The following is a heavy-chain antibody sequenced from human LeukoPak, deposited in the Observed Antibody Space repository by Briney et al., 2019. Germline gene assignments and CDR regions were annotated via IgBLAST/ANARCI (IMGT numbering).Heavy chain of an antibody. J-gene: IGHJ4*02. CDR2: ISSNGGNT. V-gene: IGHV3-64*01. CDR1: GFTFSTYA. CDR3: ARVILTGYYYDS. Sequence: GSLRLSCAASGFTFSTYAMHWVRQAPGKGLEFVSGISSNGGNTYYANSLKGRFTISRDNSKNTLYLQMGSLRPEDMAAYHCARVILTGYYYDSWGQGTLVTVSS. D-gene: IGHD3-9*01.